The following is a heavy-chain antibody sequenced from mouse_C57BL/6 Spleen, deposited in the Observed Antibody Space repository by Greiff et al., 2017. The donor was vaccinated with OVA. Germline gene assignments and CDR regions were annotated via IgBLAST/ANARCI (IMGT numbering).Heavy chain of an antibody. CDR3: TRDYYGSSRFAY. J-gene: IGHJ3*01. CDR1: GFTFSSYA. CDR2: ISSGGDYI. V-gene: IGHV5-9-1*02. D-gene: IGHD1-1*01. Sequence: EVQLVESGEGLVKPGGSLKLSCAASGFTFSSYAMSWVRQTPEKRLEWVAYISSGGDYIYYADTVKGRFTISRDNARNTLYLQMSSLKSEDTAMYYCTRDYYGSSRFAYWGQGTLVTVSA.